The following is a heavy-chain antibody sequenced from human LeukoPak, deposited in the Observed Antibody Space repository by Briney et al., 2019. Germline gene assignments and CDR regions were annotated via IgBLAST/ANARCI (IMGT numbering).Heavy chain of an antibody. J-gene: IGHJ4*02. D-gene: IGHD6-19*01. Sequence: SETLSLTCTVSGGSISNSIYYWGWIRQLPGKGLEWIGSLYYSGYTYYNPSLKSRVTISVDTSKNQFSLRLTSVTAADTAVYFCARDPSGGSGWRDHFDYWGQGNLVTVSS. CDR1: GGSISNSIYY. CDR2: LYYSGYT. CDR3: ARDPSGGSGWRDHFDY. V-gene: IGHV4-39*07.